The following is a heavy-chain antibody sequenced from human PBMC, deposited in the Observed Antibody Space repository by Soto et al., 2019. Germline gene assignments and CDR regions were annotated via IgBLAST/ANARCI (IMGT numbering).Heavy chain of an antibody. D-gene: IGHD2-21*02. CDR3: AGCGGDCYTPLDY. J-gene: IGHJ4*02. CDR2: IYSGGST. V-gene: IGHV3-53*02. Sequence: EVQLVETGGGLIQPGGSLRLSCAASGFAVSSNYMSWVRQAPGKGLEWVSVIYSGGSTYYADSVKGRFTISRDNSKNTLYLQMNSLRAEDTAVYYCAGCGGDCYTPLDYWGQGTLVTVSS. CDR1: GFAVSSNY.